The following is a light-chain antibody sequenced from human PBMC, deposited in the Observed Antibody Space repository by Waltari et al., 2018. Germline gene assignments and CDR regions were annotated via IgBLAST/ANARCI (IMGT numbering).Light chain of an antibody. Sequence: EIVLTQSPDTLTLSPGESGKRSCRASQSLRRYLAWYQQKPGQAPRLLIYSVSPRATGIPARFSGSGSGTDFTLTISSLEPLDLAGYYCQQRSNWPGTFGQGTRVEIK. J-gene: IGKJ1*01. CDR1: QSLRRY. V-gene: IGKV3-11*01. CDR2: SVS. CDR3: QQRSNWPGT.